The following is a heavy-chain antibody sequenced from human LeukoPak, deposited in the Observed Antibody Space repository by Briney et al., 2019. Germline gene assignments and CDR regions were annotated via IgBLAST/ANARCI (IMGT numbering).Heavy chain of an antibody. CDR3: ARGAPLTVTTSGSNWFDL. V-gene: IGHV4-34*01. CDR1: GGSFSGYY. CDR2: INHSGST. Sequence: KPSETLSLTCAVYGGSFSGYYWSWIRQPPGKGLEWIGEINHSGSTNYNPSLKSRVTISVDTSKNQFSLKLSSVTAADTAVYYCARGAPLTVTTSGSNWFDLWGQGTLVTVSS. J-gene: IGHJ5*02. D-gene: IGHD4-17*01.